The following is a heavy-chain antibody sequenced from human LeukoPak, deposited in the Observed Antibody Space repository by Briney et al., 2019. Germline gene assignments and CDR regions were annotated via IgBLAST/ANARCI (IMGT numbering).Heavy chain of an antibody. V-gene: IGHV3-21*01. CDR3: SREDASSGRSSSVGA. D-gene: IGHD6-6*01. J-gene: IGHJ5*02. CDR1: GFTFSSYS. CDR2: ISSSSSYI. Sequence: PGGSLRLSCAASGFTFSSYSMNWVRQAPGKGLEWVSSISSSSSYIYYADSVKGRFTISRDNAKNSLYLQMNSLRAEDTAVYYCSREDASSGRSSSVGAWGQGTLVTVSS.